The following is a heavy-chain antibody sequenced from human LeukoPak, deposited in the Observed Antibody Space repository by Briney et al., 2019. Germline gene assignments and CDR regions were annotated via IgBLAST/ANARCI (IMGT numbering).Heavy chain of an antibody. CDR2: IRGSGGST. Sequence: AGSLRLSCALSAFTFSSYAISWVRPPQGKGLEWDSAIRGSGGSTYYADSVKGRFTISRDTSKNTLYLQMKSLRAEDTAVYYGAKDRGTITMIVVVITGYFDYWGQGTLVTVSS. CDR3: AKDRGTITMIVVVITGYFDY. CDR1: AFTFSSYA. D-gene: IGHD3-22*01. J-gene: IGHJ4*02. V-gene: IGHV3-23*01.